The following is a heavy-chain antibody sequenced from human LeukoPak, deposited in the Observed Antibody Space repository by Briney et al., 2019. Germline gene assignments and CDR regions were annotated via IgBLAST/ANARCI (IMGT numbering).Heavy chain of an antibody. CDR3: AELGITMIGGV. CDR2: IRQDGSEK. Sequence: PGGSLRLSCAASGFTFISYWMSWVRQAPGKGPEWVANIRQDGSEKYYVGSVKGRFTISRDNAKNSLYLQMNSLRAEDTAVYYCAELGITMIGGVWGKGTTVTISS. CDR1: GFTFISYW. V-gene: IGHV3-7*01. D-gene: IGHD3-10*02. J-gene: IGHJ6*04.